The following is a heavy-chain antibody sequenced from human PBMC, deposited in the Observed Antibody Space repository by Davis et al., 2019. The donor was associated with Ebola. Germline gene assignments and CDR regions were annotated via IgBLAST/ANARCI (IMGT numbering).Heavy chain of an antibody. J-gene: IGHJ6*02. Sequence: ESLKISCKGSGHSFSSQWIGWVRQMPGKGLEWMGIIYPGYSDTRYSPSFQGQVTISADKSISTAYLQWSSLKASDTAMYYCARLPLYYDFWSGYRDYYYYGMDVWGQGATVTVSS. V-gene: IGHV5-51*01. CDR1: GHSFSSQW. CDR3: ARLPLYYDFWSGYRDYYYYGMDV. CDR2: IYPGYSDT. D-gene: IGHD3-3*01.